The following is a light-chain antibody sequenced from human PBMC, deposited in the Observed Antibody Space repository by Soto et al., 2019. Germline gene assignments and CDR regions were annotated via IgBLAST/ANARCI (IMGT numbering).Light chain of an antibody. CDR1: QSITSNS. CDR3: QQYYTPPIT. CDR2: GSS. J-gene: IGKJ5*01. V-gene: IGKV3-20*01. Sequence: EIVLTQSPGTLSLSPGERATLSCRASQSITSNSLAWYQQKPGQAPRLLIYGSSSRATGIPDRFSGSGSGTHFTLTISRLEPEDFAVYYCQQYYTPPITFGQGTRLEIK.